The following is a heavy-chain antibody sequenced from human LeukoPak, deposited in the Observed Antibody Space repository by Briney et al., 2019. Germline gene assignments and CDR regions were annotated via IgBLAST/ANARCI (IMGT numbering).Heavy chain of an antibody. J-gene: IGHJ6*03. V-gene: IGHV3-30*04. CDR3: ARASVSAAARPLYYYYYMDV. CDR2: ISYDGSNK. CDR1: GFTFSSYA. Sequence: GGSLRLSCAASGFTFSSYAMHWVRQAPGKGLEWVAVISYDGSNKYYADSVKGRFTISRDNSKNTLYLQMNSLRAEDTAVYYCARASVSAAARPLYYYYYMDVWGKGTTVTVSS. D-gene: IGHD6-13*01.